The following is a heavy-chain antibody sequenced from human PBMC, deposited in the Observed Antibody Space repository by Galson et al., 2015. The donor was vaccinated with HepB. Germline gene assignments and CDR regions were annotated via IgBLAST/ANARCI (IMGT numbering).Heavy chain of an antibody. J-gene: IGHJ6*02. CDR3: ARTSSLAAPYGMDV. CDR1: GFTFSSYA. V-gene: IGHV3-30-3*01. CDR2: ISYDGSNK. Sequence: SLRLSCAASGFTFSSYAMHWVRQAPGKGLEWVAVISYDGSNKYYADSVKGRFTISRDNSKNTLYLQMNSLRAEDTAVYYCARTSSLAAPYGMDVWGQGTTVTVSS. D-gene: IGHD6-6*01.